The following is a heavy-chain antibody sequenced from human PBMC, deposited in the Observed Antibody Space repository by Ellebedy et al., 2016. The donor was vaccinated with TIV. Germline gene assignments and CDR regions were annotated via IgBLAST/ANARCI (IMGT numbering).Heavy chain of an antibody. CDR1: GFTFSSYW. J-gene: IGHJ4*02. D-gene: IGHD6-19*01. Sequence: GESLKISCAASGFTFSSYWMTWVRQAPGKGLEWVASIRQDGSEKYFVDSVKGRFTISRDNAKESLFLQMNTLRAEETAIYFCAGDKYSARDATMSGSGWFPAFDSWGQGTLVTVSS. CDR3: AGDKYSARDATMSGSGWFPAFDS. V-gene: IGHV3-7*03. CDR2: IRQDGSEK.